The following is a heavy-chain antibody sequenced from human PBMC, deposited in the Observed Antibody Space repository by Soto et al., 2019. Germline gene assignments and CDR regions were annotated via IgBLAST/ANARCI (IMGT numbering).Heavy chain of an antibody. Sequence: EVQLVESGGGLVQPGGSLRLSCAVTGFTISSNYMNWVRQAPGKGLEWVSVMYAAGSTYYEDSVKGRFNISRDNSKNKVYLQMNSLRGEDTAVYYCARGSNSNNWKLFDYWGQGTLVTVYS. J-gene: IGHJ4*02. CDR3: ARGSNSNNWKLFDY. V-gene: IGHV3-66*01. CDR2: MYAAGST. CDR1: GFTISSNY. D-gene: IGHD1-1*01.